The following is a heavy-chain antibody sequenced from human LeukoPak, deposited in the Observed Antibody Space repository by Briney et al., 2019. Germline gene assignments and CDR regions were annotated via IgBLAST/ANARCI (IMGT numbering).Heavy chain of an antibody. J-gene: IGHJ5*02. V-gene: IGHV5-51*01. CDR3: ARENSNYGSDNWFDP. Sequence: GESLKISCKGSGYSFTSYWIGWVRQMPVKGLEWMGIIYPGDSDTRYSPSFQGQVTISADKSISTAYLQWSSLKASDTAMYYCARENSNYGSDNWFDPWGQGTLVTVSS. CDR2: IYPGDSDT. CDR1: GYSFTSYW. D-gene: IGHD3-10*01.